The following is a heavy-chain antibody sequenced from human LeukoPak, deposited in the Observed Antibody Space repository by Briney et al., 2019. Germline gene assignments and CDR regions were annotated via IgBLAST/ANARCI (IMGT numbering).Heavy chain of an antibody. D-gene: IGHD2-2*02. CDR1: GFTVSSNY. CDR3: AKASEGYQLLYGGGYYYYYMDV. CDR2: IYSGGST. J-gene: IGHJ6*03. V-gene: IGHV3-66*01. Sequence: PGGSLRLSCAASGFTVSSNYMSWVRQAPGKGLEWVSVIYSGGSTYYADSVKGRFTISRDNSKNTLYLQMNSLRAEDTAVYYCAKASEGYQLLYGGGYYYYYMDVWGKGTTVTVSS.